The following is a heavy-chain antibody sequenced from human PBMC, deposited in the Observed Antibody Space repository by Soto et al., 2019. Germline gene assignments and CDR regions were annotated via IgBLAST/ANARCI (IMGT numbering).Heavy chain of an antibody. CDR1: GYTFTSYG. D-gene: IGHD3-3*01. CDR3: ARYYDFWSGYYSLGFSGYYGMDV. CDR2: ISAYNGNT. V-gene: IGHV1-18*01. J-gene: IGHJ6*02. Sequence: QVQLVQSGAEVKKPGASVKVSCKASGYTFTSYGISWVRQAPGQGLEWMGWISAYNGNTNYAQKLQGRVTMTTDTSTSTAYIELRSLRSDDTAVYYCARYYDFWSGYYSLGFSGYYGMDVWGQGTTVTVSS.